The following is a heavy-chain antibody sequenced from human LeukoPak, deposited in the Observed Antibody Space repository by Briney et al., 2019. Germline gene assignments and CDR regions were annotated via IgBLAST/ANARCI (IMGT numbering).Heavy chain of an antibody. Sequence: PGGSLRLSCAASGFTFSSYAMTWVRQAPGKGLEWVSAITGGGDTTYYADSVKGRFTISRDNSKNTLYLQMNNLRAEDTAVYYCAKRIQSAMATGYWGQGTLVTVSS. D-gene: IGHD5-18*01. CDR3: AKRIQSAMATGY. CDR1: GFTFSSYA. J-gene: IGHJ4*02. V-gene: IGHV3-23*01. CDR2: ITGGGDTT.